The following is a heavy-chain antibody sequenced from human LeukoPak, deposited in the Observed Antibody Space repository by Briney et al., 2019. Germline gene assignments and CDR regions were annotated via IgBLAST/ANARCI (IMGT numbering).Heavy chain of an antibody. CDR3: AKVRGTYSSGFFFDS. CDR2: ISWNSGYI. V-gene: IGHV3-9*01. J-gene: IGHJ4*02. Sequence: GGSLRLSRAASGFTFNDYAMHWVRQPPGKGLEWLSVISWNSGYIGYADSVKGRFTVSRDNTEDSVYLQMNSLRPEDTAFYFCAKVRGTYSSGFFFDSWGQGTLVTVSS. D-gene: IGHD6-19*01. CDR1: GFTFNDYA.